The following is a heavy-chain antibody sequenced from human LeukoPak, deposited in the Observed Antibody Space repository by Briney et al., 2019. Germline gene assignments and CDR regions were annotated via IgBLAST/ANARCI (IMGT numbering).Heavy chain of an antibody. CDR2: IYYSGNT. D-gene: IGHD1-26*01. V-gene: IGHV4-28*01. CDR3: ARQTPTSGSYDC. J-gene: IGHJ4*02. CDR1: GYSISSSNW. Sequence: TSETLSLTCAVSGYSISSSNWWGWIRQPPGKGLEWIGYIYYSGNTYYNPSLKSRVTMSVDTSKNQFSLKLSSVTAVDTAVCYCARQTPTSGSYDCWGQGTLVTVSS.